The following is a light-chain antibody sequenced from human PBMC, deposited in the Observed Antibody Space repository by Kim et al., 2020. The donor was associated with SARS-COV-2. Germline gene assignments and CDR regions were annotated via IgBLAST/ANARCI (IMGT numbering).Light chain of an antibody. Sequence: PASVGDTLTITCRASEYVQNWLASYQQKPGQVPKLLIEKASQLQSGVPARFSGSGSGTEFTLTITSLQPSDFATYYCQQYHTHSTFGQGTKVDIK. CDR1: EYVQNW. V-gene: IGKV1-5*03. J-gene: IGKJ1*01. CDR3: QQYHTHST. CDR2: KAS.